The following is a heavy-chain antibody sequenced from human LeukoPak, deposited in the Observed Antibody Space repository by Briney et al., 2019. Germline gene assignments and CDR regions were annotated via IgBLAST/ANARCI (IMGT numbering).Heavy chain of an antibody. CDR2: IHYTGST. D-gene: IGHD4-17*01. CDR3: AGGPAVTTNDY. Sequence: SETLSLTCTVSGASISSYYWTWIRQTPGKGLEWIGYIHYTGSTNYNPSLKSQVTISVDTSKGQFSLDLTSVTAADTAVYYCAGGPAVTTNDYWGQGTLVTVFS. J-gene: IGHJ4*02. CDR1: GASISSYY. V-gene: IGHV4-59*01.